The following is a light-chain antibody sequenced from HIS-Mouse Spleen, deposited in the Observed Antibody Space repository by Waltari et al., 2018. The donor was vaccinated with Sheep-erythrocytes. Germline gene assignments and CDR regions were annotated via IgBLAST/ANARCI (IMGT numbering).Light chain of an antibody. Sequence: DIVMTQSPLSLPVTPGEPASISCRSSQSLLHSNGYNYLDWYLQKPGQSPQLLIYLGSNRASGGPYRFSGSGSGTDFTLKISRVEAEDVGVYYCMQALQTPLTFGQGTKLEIK. CDR3: MQALQTPLT. CDR1: QSLLHSNGYNY. J-gene: IGKJ2*01. CDR2: LGS. V-gene: IGKV2-28*01.